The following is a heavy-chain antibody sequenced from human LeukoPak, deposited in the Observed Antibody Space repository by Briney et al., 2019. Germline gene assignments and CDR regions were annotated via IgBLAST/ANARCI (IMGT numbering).Heavy chain of an antibody. CDR3: ARTWIQLYNWFDP. CDR1: GGSIRSSSYD. V-gene: IGHV4-39*01. Sequence: PSETLSLTCTVSGGSIRSSSYDWGWIRQPPGKGLEWIGSIYYSGSTYYNPSLKSRVTISVDTSKNQFSLKLSSVTAADTAVYYCARTWIQLYNWFDPWGQGTLVTVSS. D-gene: IGHD5-18*01. J-gene: IGHJ5*02. CDR2: IYYSGST.